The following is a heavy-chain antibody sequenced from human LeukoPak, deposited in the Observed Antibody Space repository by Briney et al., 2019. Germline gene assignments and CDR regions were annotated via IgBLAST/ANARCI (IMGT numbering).Heavy chain of an antibody. CDR1: GFTFSSYA. J-gene: IGHJ4*02. CDR3: AKGPIDILTGYSLPPADY. Sequence: GGSLRLSCAASGFTFSSYAMSWVRQAPGKGLECISGFSGSGGSTYYADSVKGRFTISRDNSKNTLYLQMNSLRAEDPAVYYCAKGPIDILTGYSLPPADYWGQGTLVTVS. CDR2: FSGSGGST. D-gene: IGHD3-9*01. V-gene: IGHV3-23*01.